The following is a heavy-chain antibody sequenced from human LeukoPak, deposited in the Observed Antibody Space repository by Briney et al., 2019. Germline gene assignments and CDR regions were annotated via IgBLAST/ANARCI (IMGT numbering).Heavy chain of an antibody. CDR1: GYTFTSYY. CDR3: AREGTIFGVVIPSDAFDI. D-gene: IGHD3-3*01. CDR2: INPNSGGT. V-gene: IGHV1-2*02. J-gene: IGHJ3*02. Sequence: ASVKVSCKASGYTFTSYYMHWVRQAPGQGLEWMGWINPNSGGTNYAQKFQGRVTMTRDTSISTAYMELSRLRSDDTAVYYCAREGTIFGVVIPSDAFDIWGQGTMVTVSS.